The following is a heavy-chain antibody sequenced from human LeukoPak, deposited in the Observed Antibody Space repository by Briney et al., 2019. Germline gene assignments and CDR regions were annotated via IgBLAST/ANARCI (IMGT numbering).Heavy chain of an antibody. Sequence: SETLSLTCTVSGGSISSSSYYWSWIRQPAGKGLEWIGRIYTSGSTNYNPSLKSRVTMSVDTSKNQFSLKLSSVTAADTAVYYCARDRSGRYYYYGMDDWGQGTTVTVSS. D-gene: IGHD3-3*01. CDR3: ARDRSGRYYYYGMDD. V-gene: IGHV4-61*02. CDR1: GGSISSSSYY. CDR2: IYTSGST. J-gene: IGHJ6*02.